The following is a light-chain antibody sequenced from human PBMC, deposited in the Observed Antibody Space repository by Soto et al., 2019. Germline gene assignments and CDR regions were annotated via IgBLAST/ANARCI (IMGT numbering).Light chain of an antibody. V-gene: IGKV1-5*03. Sequence: DIQMTQSPSTLSASVGDTVTITCRASQSISSWLAWYQQKPGKVPKILVYKASSLESGVPSRFSGSGYGTEFTLTISSLQPEDFAIYYCQQTYNTPRTFGQGTKVEIK. CDR3: QQTYNTPRT. CDR1: QSISSW. CDR2: KAS. J-gene: IGKJ1*01.